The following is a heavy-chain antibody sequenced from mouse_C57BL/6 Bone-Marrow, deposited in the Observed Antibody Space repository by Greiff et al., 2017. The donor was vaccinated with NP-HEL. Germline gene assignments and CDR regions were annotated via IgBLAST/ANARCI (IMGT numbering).Heavy chain of an antibody. Sequence: QVQLQQPGAELVKPGASVKLSCKASGYTFTSYWMEWVKQRPGQGLEWIGEIYPSDSYTNYNQNFKGKATLTVDTSSSTAYMELRRLTSEDAAVYYWARSEYYGSEWYFDVWGTGTTVTVYS. CDR2: IYPSDSYT. V-gene: IGHV1-50*01. D-gene: IGHD1-1*01. J-gene: IGHJ1*03. CDR1: GYTFTSYW. CDR3: ARSEYYGSEWYFDV.